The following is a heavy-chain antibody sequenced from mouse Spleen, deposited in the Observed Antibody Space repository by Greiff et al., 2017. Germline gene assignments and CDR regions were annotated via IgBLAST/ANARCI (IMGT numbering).Heavy chain of an antibody. J-gene: IGHJ4*01. V-gene: IGHV3-6*02. CDR1: GYSITSGYY. CDR2: ISYDGSN. Sequence: EVQLQQSGPGLVKPSQSLSLTCSVTGYSITSGYYWNWIRQFPGNKLEWMGYISYDGSNNYNPSLKNRISITRDTSKNQFFLKLNSVTTEDTATYYCARDEDSYAMDYWGQGTSVTVSS. CDR3: ARDEDSYAMDY.